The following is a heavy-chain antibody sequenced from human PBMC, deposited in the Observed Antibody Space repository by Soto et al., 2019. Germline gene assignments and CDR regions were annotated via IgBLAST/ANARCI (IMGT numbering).Heavy chain of an antibody. J-gene: IGHJ4*02. D-gene: IGHD3-22*01. CDR1: GYTFRDYD. Sequence: QVQLVQSGAEVKKPGASVMVSCKASGYTFRDYDINWVRQASGQGLEWMGWMNPNSGNTAYAQKFQGRVTMTGDTTTNTAYMELTSLTSADTAVYYCTRRARIGKQLWLPFDSWAQATLVTVSS. CDR2: MNPNSGNT. V-gene: IGHV1-8*01. CDR3: TRRARIGKQLWLPFDS.